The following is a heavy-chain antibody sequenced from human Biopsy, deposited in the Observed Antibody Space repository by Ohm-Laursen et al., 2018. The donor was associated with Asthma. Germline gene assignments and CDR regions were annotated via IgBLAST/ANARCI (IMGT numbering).Heavy chain of an antibody. CDR2: ISVYNGNT. CDR1: GYTFNSAG. Sequence: ASVKASCKTSGYTFNSAGITCVRQAPGQGLEWMGWISVYNGNTKVAQKLQDRLTMITDTSTSTAYMELRSLRSDDTAVYFCARAVDYSHYYGIDVWGQGTTVPVS. V-gene: IGHV1-18*01. J-gene: IGHJ6*02. CDR3: ARAVDYSHYYGIDV. D-gene: IGHD3-10*01.